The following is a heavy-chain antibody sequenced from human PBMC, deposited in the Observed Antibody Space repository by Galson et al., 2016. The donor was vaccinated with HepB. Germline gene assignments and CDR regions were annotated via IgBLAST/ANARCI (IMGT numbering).Heavy chain of an antibody. CDR3: ARDEGRKVGY. CDR2: INPSSGST. CDR1: GYKFTNYY. V-gene: IGHV1-46*01. J-gene: IGHJ4*02. Sequence: SVKVSCKASGYKFTNYYMHWVRQAPGQGPEWMGIINPSSGSTSYAKKFQGRVTLTRDTSTTTIYMDMSTLTSDNTAVYYCARDEGRKVGYWGQGTLVTVSS.